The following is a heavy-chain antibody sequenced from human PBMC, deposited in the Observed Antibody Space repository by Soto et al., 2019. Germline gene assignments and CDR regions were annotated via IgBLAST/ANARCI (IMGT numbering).Heavy chain of an antibody. CDR1: GYTFTGYD. CDR2: MNPNSGNT. V-gene: IGHV1-8*01. CDR3: ARGLVGYGVSGY. J-gene: IGHJ4*02. Sequence: QVQLVQSGAEVKKPGASVKVSCKASGYTFTGYDINWVRQATGQGLEWMGWMNPNSGNTGYAQKFPGRVTMTGNTSISTAYMELSSLGAEDTAVYYCARGLVGYGVSGYWGQGSLVTVSS. D-gene: IGHD4-17*01.